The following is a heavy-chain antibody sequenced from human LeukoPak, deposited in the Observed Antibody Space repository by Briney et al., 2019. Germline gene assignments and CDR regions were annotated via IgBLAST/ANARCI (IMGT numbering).Heavy chain of an antibody. Sequence: VASVKVSCKASGYTFTSYDINWVRQATGQGLEWMGWMNPDTGNTGYAQKFQGRVTMTRNTSITTAYMELSSLQSEDTAVYYCARRPFKYYDILTGYYRSEFEYWGQGTLVTVSS. D-gene: IGHD3-9*01. CDR3: ARRPFKYYDILTGYYRSEFEY. J-gene: IGHJ4*02. CDR1: GYTFTSYD. CDR2: MNPDTGNT. V-gene: IGHV1-8*01.